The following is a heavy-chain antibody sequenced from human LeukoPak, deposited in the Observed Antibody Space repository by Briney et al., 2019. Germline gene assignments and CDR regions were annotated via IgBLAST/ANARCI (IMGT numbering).Heavy chain of an antibody. Sequence: GRSLRPSCAASGFTFSSYGMHWVRQAPGKGLEWVAVIWYDGSNKYYADSVKGRFTISRDNSKNTLYLQMNSLRAEDTAVYYCARGGDSGSYQASVYYGMDVWGQGTTVTVSS. CDR3: ARGGDSGSYQASVYYGMDV. D-gene: IGHD1-26*01. J-gene: IGHJ6*02. CDR1: GFTFSSYG. CDR2: IWYDGSNK. V-gene: IGHV3-33*01.